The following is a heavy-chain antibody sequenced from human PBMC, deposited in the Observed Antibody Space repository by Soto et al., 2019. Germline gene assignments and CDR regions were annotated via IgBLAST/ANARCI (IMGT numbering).Heavy chain of an antibody. CDR1: GGTFSSYA. CDR2: IIPIFGTA. V-gene: IGHV1-69*13. CDR3: ARSERVSSGYFLYYFDY. D-gene: IGHD3-22*01. J-gene: IGHJ4*02. Sequence: SVKVSCKASGGTFSSYAISWVRQAPGQGLEWMGGIIPIFGTANYAQKFQGRVTITADESTSTAYMELSSLRSEDTAVYYCARSERVSSGYFLYYFDYWGQGTLVTVSS.